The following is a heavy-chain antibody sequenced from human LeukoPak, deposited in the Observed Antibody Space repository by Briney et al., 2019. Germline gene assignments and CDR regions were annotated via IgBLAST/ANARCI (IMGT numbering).Heavy chain of an antibody. Sequence: SETLSLTCAVYGGSFSGYYWSWIRQPPGEGLEWIGEINHSGSTNYNPSLKSRVTISVDTSKNQFSLKLSSVTAADTAVYYCARVSSTMSYVRGVTYNWFDPWGQGTLVTVSS. V-gene: IGHV4-34*01. D-gene: IGHD3-10*02. CDR3: ARVSSTMSYVRGVTYNWFDP. J-gene: IGHJ5*02. CDR1: GGSFSGYY. CDR2: INHSGST.